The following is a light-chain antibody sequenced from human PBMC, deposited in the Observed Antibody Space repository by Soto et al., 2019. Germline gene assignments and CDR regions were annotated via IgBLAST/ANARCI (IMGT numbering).Light chain of an antibody. CDR2: AAS. CDR3: QQSYSTPWT. V-gene: IGKV1-39*01. CDR1: QSISSY. J-gene: IGKJ1*01. Sequence: DIQMTQSPSSLSASVGDRVTITCRASQSISSYLNWYQKKPGKAPKLPIYAASSLQSGVPSRFSGSGSGTGFTLTISSLQPEDFATYYCQQSYSTPWTFGQGTKVEIK.